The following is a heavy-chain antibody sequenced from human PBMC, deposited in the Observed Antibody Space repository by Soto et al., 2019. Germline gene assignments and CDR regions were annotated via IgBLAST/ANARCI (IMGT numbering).Heavy chain of an antibody. CDR2: IIPIFGTA. CDR3: ARYMGTLSRNLQQLRFDY. Sequence: QVQLVQSGAEVKKPGSSVKVSCKASGGTFSSYAISWVRQSPGQGLEWMGGIIPIFGTANYAQKFQGRVTITADESTSTAYMELSRLRYEDTAVYYCARYMGTLSRNLQQLRFDYWGQGTLVTVSS. J-gene: IGHJ4*02. D-gene: IGHD6-13*01. CDR1: GGTFSSYA. V-gene: IGHV1-69*12.